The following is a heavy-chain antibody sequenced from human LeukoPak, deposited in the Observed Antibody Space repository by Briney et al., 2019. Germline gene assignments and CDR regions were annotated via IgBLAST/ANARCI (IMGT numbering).Heavy chain of an antibody. D-gene: IGHD4-17*01. J-gene: IGHJ4*02. V-gene: IGHV4-34*01. Sequence: SETLSLTCAVYGESFSTYYWSWIRQPPGKGLEWIGEINHSGITNYNPSLKSRVTISVDTSKNQFSLKLSSVTAADTAVYYCARDGGTTPFDYWGQGTLVTVSS. CDR2: INHSGIT. CDR1: GESFSTYY. CDR3: ARDGGTTPFDY.